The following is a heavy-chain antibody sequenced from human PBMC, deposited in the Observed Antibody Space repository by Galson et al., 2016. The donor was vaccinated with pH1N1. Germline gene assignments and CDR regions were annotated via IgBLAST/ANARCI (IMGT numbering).Heavy chain of an antibody. J-gene: IGHJ6*02. D-gene: IGHD3-10*01. CDR2: ISWNSGSI. CDR1: GFTFDDYT. V-gene: IGHV3-9*01. Sequence: SLRLSCAASGFTFDDYTMHWVRQAPGKGLEWVSGISWNSGSIGYADSVKGRFTISRDNSKNTLYLQMNSLRAEDTAVYYCAREGYYGSVRYIARYFGLDVWGHGTTVTVSS. CDR3: AREGYYGSVRYIARYFGLDV.